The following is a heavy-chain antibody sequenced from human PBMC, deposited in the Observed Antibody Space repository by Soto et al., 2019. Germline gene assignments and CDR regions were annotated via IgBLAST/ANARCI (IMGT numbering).Heavy chain of an antibody. Sequence: QVQLVQSGAEGKRPGSSVKVYCTPSGGTFNTISINCVRQAPGQGIEWMGAIIPFFDSTKYAQKFQDRVTITGDKSLGTAYMELTSLRSADTAVYYCTTRDQGRFDHWGQGTPLTVSS. J-gene: IGHJ4*02. CDR1: GGTFNTIS. CDR3: TTRDQGRFDH. CDR2: IIPFFDST. D-gene: IGHD2-2*01. V-gene: IGHV1-69*06.